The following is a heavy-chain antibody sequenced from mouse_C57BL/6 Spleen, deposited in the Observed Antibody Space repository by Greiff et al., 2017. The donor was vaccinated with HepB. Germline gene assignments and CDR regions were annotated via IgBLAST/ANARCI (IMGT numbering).Heavy chain of an antibody. CDR1: GFNIKDDY. Sequence: EVQLQQSGAELVRPGASVKLSCTASGFNIKDDYMHWVKQRPEQGLEWIGWIDPENGDTEYASKFQGKATITADTSSNTAYLQLSSLTSEDTAVYYCTTAGTSGDGYFDVWGTGTTVTVSS. D-gene: IGHD4-1*01. CDR2: IDPENGDT. CDR3: TTAGTSGDGYFDV. J-gene: IGHJ1*03. V-gene: IGHV14-4*01.